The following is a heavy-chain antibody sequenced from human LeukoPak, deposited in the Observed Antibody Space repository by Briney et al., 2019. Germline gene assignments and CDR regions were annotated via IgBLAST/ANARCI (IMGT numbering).Heavy chain of an antibody. V-gene: IGHV1-46*01. J-gene: IGHJ6*02. CDR2: INPSGGST. Sequence: ASVKVSCKASGYTFTSYYMHWVRQAPGQGLEWMGIINPSGGSTSYAQKFQGRVTMTRDTSTSTVYMELSSLRSEDTAVYYCAREVVDDYGGPRGGHHYYGMDVWGQGTTVTVSS. CDR3: AREVVDDYGGPRGGHHYYGMDV. CDR1: GYTFTSYY. D-gene: IGHD4-23*01.